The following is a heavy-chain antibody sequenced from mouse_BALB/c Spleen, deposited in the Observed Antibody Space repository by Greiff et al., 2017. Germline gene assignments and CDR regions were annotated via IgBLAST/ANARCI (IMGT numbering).Heavy chain of an antibody. CDR2: ISPGNGDI. J-gene: IGHJ3*01. CDR3: ARSQYGNYLAWFAY. CDR1: GYTFTDHA. D-gene: IGHD2-10*02. V-gene: IGHV1S53*02. Sequence: QVQLQQSDAELVKPGASVKISCRASGYTFTDHAIHWVKQKPEQGLEWIGYISPGNGDIKYNEKFKDKTTLTADKSSSTAYMQLSSLTSEDSAVYYCARSQYGNYLAWFAYWGQGTLVTVSA.